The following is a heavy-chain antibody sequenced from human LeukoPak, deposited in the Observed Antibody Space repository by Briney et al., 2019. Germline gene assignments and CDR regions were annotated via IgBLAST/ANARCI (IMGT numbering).Heavy chain of an antibody. Sequence: SQTLSLTCTVSGGSISSGSYYWSWMRQPAGKGLEWIGRIYSSGSTNYNPSLKSRVTISVDTSKNQFSLKLSSVTAADTAVYYCARQYIDILTGYHRGELYWYFDLWGRGTLVTVSS. J-gene: IGHJ2*01. CDR3: ARQYIDILTGYHRGELYWYFDL. CDR2: IYSSGST. CDR1: GGSISSGSYY. D-gene: IGHD3-9*01. V-gene: IGHV4-61*02.